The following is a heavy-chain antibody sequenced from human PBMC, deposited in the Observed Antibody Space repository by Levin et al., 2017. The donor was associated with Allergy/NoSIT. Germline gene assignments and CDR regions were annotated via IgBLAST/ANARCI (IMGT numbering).Heavy chain of an antibody. CDR2: ISYDGSKK. CDR1: GFIFSSYG. Sequence: RGESLKISCTASGFIFSSYGIHWVRQAPGKGLEWVAIISYDGSKKYYAESVKGRFTISRDDSKNSLYLQMNSLRAEDTAIYYCARAIVPASIGTLGYWGQGTLVTVSS. V-gene: IGHV3-30*03. D-gene: IGHD2-2*01. J-gene: IGHJ4*02. CDR3: ARAIVPASIGTLGY.